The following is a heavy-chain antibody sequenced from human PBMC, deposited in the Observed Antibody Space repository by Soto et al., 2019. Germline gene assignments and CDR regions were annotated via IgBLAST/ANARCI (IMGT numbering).Heavy chain of an antibody. V-gene: IGHV3-23*01. J-gene: IGHJ4*02. CDR3: AKVPLRPYYLDY. CDR2: ISGSSGSA. CDR1: GFTFSNYA. Sequence: EVQLLESGGGLVQPGGSLRLSCAASGFTFSNYAMNWVRQAPGKGLEWVSTISGSSGSAYYADSVKGRFTISRDNSKYTLYLQMNSLRAEDTAVSYCAKVPLRPYYLDYWGQGALVTVSS. D-gene: IGHD4-17*01.